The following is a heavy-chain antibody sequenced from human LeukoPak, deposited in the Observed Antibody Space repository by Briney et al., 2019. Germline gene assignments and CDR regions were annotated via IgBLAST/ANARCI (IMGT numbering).Heavy chain of an antibody. J-gene: IGHJ4*02. D-gene: IGHD3-9*01. CDR3: ARDGYFDWLVDY. V-gene: IGHV3-53*01. Sequence: GGSLRLSCAASGFTVSNNYMNWVRQAPGKGLEWVSLIYSGGSTYYADSVKGRFTISRDNSKNTLYLQMNSLRAEDTAVYYCARDGYFDWLVDYWGQGTLVTVSS. CDR2: IYSGGST. CDR1: GFTVSNNY.